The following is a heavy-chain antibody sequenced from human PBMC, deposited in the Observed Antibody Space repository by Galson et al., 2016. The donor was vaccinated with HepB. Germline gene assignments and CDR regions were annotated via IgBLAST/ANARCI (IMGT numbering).Heavy chain of an antibody. CDR2: IIPLSASP. CDR3: ATDINVVVTAIGY. V-gene: IGHV1-69*06. D-gene: IGHD2-21*02. Sequence: SVKVSCKASGATFSHAAISWVRQAPGQGLEWMGGIIPLSASPNYAQKFKDRVRITADRSTSTAYMEVTGLRSDDTAVYYCATDINVVVTAIGYWGQGTLVTVSS. J-gene: IGHJ4*02. CDR1: GATFSHAA.